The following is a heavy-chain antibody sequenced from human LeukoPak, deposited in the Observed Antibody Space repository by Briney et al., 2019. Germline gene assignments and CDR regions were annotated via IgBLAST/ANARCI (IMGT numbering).Heavy chain of an antibody. D-gene: IGHD3-3*01. CDR1: GGSISSGDYY. Sequence: PSETLSLTCTVSGGSISSGDYYWSWIRQPPGKGVEWSGYIYYSGSTYYNPSLKSRVTISVDTSKNQFSLKLSSVTAADTAVYYCARDITIFGGYSAQGPIWGQGTMVTVSS. CDR3: ARDITIFGGYSAQGPI. V-gene: IGHV4-30-4*08. CDR2: IYYSGST. J-gene: IGHJ3*02.